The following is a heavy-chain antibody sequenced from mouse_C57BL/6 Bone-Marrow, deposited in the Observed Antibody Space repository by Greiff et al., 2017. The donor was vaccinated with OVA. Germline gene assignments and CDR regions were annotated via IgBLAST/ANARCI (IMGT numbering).Heavy chain of an antibody. CDR3: ARSPSYGYFDV. Sequence: QVQLKQSGAELARPGASVKLSCKASGYTFTSYGISCVKQRTGQGLEWIGEIYPRSGNTYYNEKFKGKAKLTADKSSSTAYMELRSLTSEDSAVYFCARSPSYGYFDVWGTGTTVTVSS. CDR1: GYTFTSYG. J-gene: IGHJ1*03. CDR2: IYPRSGNT. V-gene: IGHV1-81*01.